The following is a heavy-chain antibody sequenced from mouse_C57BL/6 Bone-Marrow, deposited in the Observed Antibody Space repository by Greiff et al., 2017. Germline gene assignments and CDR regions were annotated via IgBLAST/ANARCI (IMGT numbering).Heavy chain of an antibody. J-gene: IGHJ2*01. V-gene: IGHV1-69*01. CDR3: AREESITTGPYFDY. CDR1: GYTFTSYW. Sequence: QVQLQQPGAELVMPGASVKLSCKASGYTFTSYWMHWVKQRPGQGLEWIGEIDPSDSYTNYNQKFKGKSTLTVDKSSSTAYMQLSSLTSEDSAVXYCAREESITTGPYFDYWGQGTTLTVSS. CDR2: IDPSDSYT. D-gene: IGHD1-1*01.